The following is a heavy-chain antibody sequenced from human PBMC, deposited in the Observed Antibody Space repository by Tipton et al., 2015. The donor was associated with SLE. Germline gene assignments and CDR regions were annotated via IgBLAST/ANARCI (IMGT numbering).Heavy chain of an antibody. Sequence: LRLSCTVSSGSISSAGYYWSWIRQHPGKGLEWIGYVYSGGTTYYNPSLKGRLTISLDTPEKQFSLKLSSVTSADTAVYYCARYYYDSTGDCLFDSWGQGTLVTVSS. V-gene: IGHV4-31*02. CDR2: VYSGGTT. CDR3: ARYYYDSTGDCLFDS. J-gene: IGHJ4*02. D-gene: IGHD3-22*01. CDR1: SGSISSAGYY.